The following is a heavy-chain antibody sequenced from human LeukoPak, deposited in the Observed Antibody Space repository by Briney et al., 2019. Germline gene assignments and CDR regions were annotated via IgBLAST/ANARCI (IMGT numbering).Heavy chain of an antibody. Sequence: GGSLRLSCAASGFTFSGYWMHWVRQAPGKGLVWVTRINSDGSSTTYADSVKGRFTISRDNAKNTLYLQMNSLRAEDTAVYYCVRGGGYSYGPGDHWGQGTLVTVSS. CDR1: GFTFSGYW. D-gene: IGHD5-18*01. J-gene: IGHJ4*02. CDR2: INSDGSST. CDR3: VRGGGYSYGPGDH. V-gene: IGHV3-74*01.